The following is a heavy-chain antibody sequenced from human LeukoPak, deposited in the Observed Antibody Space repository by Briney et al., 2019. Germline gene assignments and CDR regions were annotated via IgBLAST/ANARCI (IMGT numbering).Heavy chain of an antibody. J-gene: IGHJ4*02. CDR1: GGSISSISSNNYH. D-gene: IGHD3-22*01. CDR3: AEVDSSGYQIDY. V-gene: IGHV4-39*07. CDR2: IYYSGST. Sequence: SETLSLTCIVSGGSISSISSNNYHWGWIRQPPGKGLEWIGSIYYSGSTYYNPSLKSRVTISVDTSKNQFSLKLSSVTAADTAVYYCAEVDSSGYQIDYWGQGTLVTVSS.